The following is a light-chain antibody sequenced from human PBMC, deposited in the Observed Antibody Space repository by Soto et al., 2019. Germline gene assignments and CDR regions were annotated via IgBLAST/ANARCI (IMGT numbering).Light chain of an antibody. Sequence: EIVLTQSPGTLSLSLGERAILSCRASQSVSSSYLAWYQQKPGQAPRLLIYGASSRATGIPDRFSGSGSGTDFTLTISRLEPDDFAVYYCQQYGSSPRTFGQGTKVDIK. CDR3: QQYGSSPRT. J-gene: IGKJ1*01. CDR2: GAS. V-gene: IGKV3-20*01. CDR1: QSVSSSY.